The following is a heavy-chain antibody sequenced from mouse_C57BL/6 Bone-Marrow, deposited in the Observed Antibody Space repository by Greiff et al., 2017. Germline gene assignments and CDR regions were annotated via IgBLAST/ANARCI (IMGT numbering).Heavy chain of an antibody. J-gene: IGHJ2*01. V-gene: IGHV1-80*01. CDR3: ARGDYYGSSPDY. D-gene: IGHD1-1*01. CDR2: IYPGDGDT. CDR1: GYAFSSYW. Sequence: VQLQQSGAELVKPGASVKISCKASGYAFSSYWMNWVKQRPGKGLEWIGQIYPGDGDTNYNGKFKGKATLTADKSSSTAYMQLSSLTSEDSAVDFCARGDYYGSSPDYWGQGTTLTVSS.